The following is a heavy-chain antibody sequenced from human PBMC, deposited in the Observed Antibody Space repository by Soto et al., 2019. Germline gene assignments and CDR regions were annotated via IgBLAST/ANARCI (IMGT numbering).Heavy chain of an antibody. D-gene: IGHD2-2*01. Sequence: DVQLVESGGGLVQPGRSLRLSCAASGFTFDDYAMHWVRQAPGKGLEWVSGISWNSASIDYADSVKGRFTISRDNAKNSLYLQMNSLRAEDTALYYCAKGPAAVPSRGVFDYWGQGTLVTVSS. CDR2: ISWNSASI. J-gene: IGHJ4*02. CDR1: GFTFDDYA. CDR3: AKGPAAVPSRGVFDY. V-gene: IGHV3-9*01.